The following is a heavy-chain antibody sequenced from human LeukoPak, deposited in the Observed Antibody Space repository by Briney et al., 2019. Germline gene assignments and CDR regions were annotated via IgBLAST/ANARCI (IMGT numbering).Heavy chain of an antibody. V-gene: IGHV3-21*01. CDR3: ARGPRRVKIGHDY. J-gene: IGHJ4*02. CDR1: GFTFSSYS. D-gene: IGHD2/OR15-2a*01. CDR2: ISSSSSYI. Sequence: GGSLRLSCAASGFTFSSYSMNWVRQAPGKGLEWVSSISSSSSYIYYADSVKGRFTISRDNAKNSLYLQMNSLRAEDTAVYYCARGPRRVKIGHDYWGRGTLVTVSS.